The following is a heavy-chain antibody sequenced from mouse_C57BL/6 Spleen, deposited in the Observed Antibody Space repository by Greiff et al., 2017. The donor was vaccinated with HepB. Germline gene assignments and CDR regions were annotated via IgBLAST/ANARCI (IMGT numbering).Heavy chain of an antibody. CDR3: ARSAYLYAMDY. J-gene: IGHJ4*01. CDR2: INPSNGGT. CDR1: GYTFTSYW. Sequence: QVQLKQPGTELVKPGASVKLSCKASGYTFTSYWMHWVKQRPGQGLEWIGNINPSNGGTNYNEKFKSKATVTIDKSSSTAYMQLSSLTSEDSAVYYCARSAYLYAMDYWGQGTSVTVSS. V-gene: IGHV1-53*01. D-gene: IGHD1-2*01.